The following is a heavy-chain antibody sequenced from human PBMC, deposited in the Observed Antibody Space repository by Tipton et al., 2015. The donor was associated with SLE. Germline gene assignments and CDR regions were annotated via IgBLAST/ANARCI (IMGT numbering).Heavy chain of an antibody. CDR2: IYYSGST. CDR1: GGSISSYY. V-gene: IGHV4-59*01. J-gene: IGHJ4*02. Sequence: LRLSCAVSGGSISSYYWSWIRQPPGKGLEWIGYIYYSGSTNHNPSLKSRVTISVDTSKNRFSLKLSSVTAADTAVYYCARAGRDIVVVPAAMADYWGQGTLVTVSS. D-gene: IGHD2-2*01. CDR3: ARAGRDIVVVPAAMADY.